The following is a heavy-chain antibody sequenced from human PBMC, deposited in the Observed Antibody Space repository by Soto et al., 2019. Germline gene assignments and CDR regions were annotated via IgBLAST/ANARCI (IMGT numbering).Heavy chain of an antibody. Sequence: EVQLVESGGGLVQPGGSLRLSCAASGFTFSSYWMSWVRQAPGKGLEWVANIKQDGSEKYYVDSVKGRFTISRDNAKNSLYLQMNSLRAEDTAVYYCARENVYSSSVGAFDIWGQGTMVTVSS. CDR1: GFTFSSYW. J-gene: IGHJ3*02. CDR3: ARENVYSSSVGAFDI. CDR2: IKQDGSEK. D-gene: IGHD6-6*01. V-gene: IGHV3-7*01.